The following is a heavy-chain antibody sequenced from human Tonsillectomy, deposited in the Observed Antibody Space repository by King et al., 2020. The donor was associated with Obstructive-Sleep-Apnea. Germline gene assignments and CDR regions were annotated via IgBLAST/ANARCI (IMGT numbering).Heavy chain of an antibody. V-gene: IGHV1-18*01. CDR3: AKGSDYYDSSGWHPAEYFQH. D-gene: IGHD3-22*01. CDR2: ISAYNGNT. CDR1: GYTFTSYG. Sequence: QLVQSGAEVKKPGASVKVSCKASGYTFTSYGISWVRQAPGQGLEWMGWISAYNGNTNYAQKLQGRVTMTTDTSTSTAYMELRSLRSDDTAVYYCAKGSDYYDSSGWHPAEYFQHWGQGTLVTVSS. J-gene: IGHJ1*01.